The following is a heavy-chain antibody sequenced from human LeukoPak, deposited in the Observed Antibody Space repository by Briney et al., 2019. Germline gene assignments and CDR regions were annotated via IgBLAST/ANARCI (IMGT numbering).Heavy chain of an antibody. J-gene: IGHJ4*02. CDR1: GFTFSSYT. D-gene: IGHD3-22*01. CDR3: ARDQPYDYDSSGYGPVKIFDY. CDR2: ITSTSTYI. Sequence: GGSLRLSCAASGFTFSSYTMNWVRQAPGKGLEWVSSITSTSTYIYYADSVKGRFTISRDNARTALYLQMNSLRAEDTAVYYCARDQPYDYDSSGYGPVKIFDYWGQGTLVTVSS. V-gene: IGHV3-21*01.